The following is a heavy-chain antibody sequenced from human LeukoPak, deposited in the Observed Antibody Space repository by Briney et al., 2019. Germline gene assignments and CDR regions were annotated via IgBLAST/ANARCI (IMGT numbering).Heavy chain of an antibody. J-gene: IGHJ6*02. Sequence: PGGSLRLSCAASGFTFSSYSMNWVRQAPGKGLEWVSSISSSSSYIYYADSVKGRFTISRDNAKSSLYLQMNSLRAEDTAVYYCARDVYCSSTSCYWSRAHYYGMDVWGQGTTVTVSS. CDR3: ARDVYCSSTSCYWSRAHYYGMDV. D-gene: IGHD2-2*01. V-gene: IGHV3-21*01. CDR2: ISSSSSYI. CDR1: GFTFSSYS.